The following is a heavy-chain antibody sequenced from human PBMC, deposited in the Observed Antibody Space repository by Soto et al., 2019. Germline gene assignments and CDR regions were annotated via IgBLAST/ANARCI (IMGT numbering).Heavy chain of an antibody. V-gene: IGHV1-69*01. Sequence: QVQLVQSGAEVKKPGSSVKVSCKASGGTFSSYAISWVRQAPGQGLEWMGGIIPIFGTANYAQKFQGRVTITADESTSTTNMELRRMSTGDTAVYYCTRTRVRYCSSTSCYAEYYYYGMDGWGPGTTVTVSS. CDR2: IIPIFGTA. D-gene: IGHD2-2*01. CDR3: TRTRVRYCSSTSCYAEYYYYGMDG. J-gene: IGHJ6*02. CDR1: GGTFSSYA.